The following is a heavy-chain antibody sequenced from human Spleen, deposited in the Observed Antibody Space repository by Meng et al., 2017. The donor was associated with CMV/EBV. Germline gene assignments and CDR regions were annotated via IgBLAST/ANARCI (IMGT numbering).Heavy chain of an antibody. J-gene: IGHJ4*02. CDR3: ARQSIAAREGFDY. D-gene: IGHD6-6*01. Sequence: SETLSLTCTVSGGSVGDASYYWSWIRQPPGEGLEWIGYIYYTTSTNFNPSLKSRVTISVDTSKNQFSLKLSSVTAADTAVYYCARQSIAAREGFDYWGQGTLVTVSS. CDR1: GGSVGDASYY. CDR2: IYYTTST. V-gene: IGHV4-61*01.